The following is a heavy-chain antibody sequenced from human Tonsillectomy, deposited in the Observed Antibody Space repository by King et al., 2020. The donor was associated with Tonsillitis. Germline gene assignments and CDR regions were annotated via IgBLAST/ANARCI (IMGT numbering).Heavy chain of an antibody. CDR1: GFTFSSYA. CDR3: AMYYYDSSGYWGRTPLLSDY. Sequence: QLVESGGGLVQPGGSLRLSCAASGFTFSSYAMSWVRQAPGKGLEWVSAISGSGGSTYYADSVKGRFTISRDNSKNTLYLQMNSLRAEDTAVYYCAMYYYDSSGYWGRTPLLSDYWGQGTLVTVSS. D-gene: IGHD3-22*01. CDR2: ISGSGGST. J-gene: IGHJ4*02. V-gene: IGHV3-23*04.